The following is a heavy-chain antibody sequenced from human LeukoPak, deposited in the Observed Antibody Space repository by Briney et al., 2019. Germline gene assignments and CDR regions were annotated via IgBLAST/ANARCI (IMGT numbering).Heavy chain of an antibody. J-gene: IGHJ4*02. CDR3: ASGDGLVISFGIWSPSYQWDY. D-gene: IGHD3-9*01. CDR1: GYTFTGYY. V-gene: IGHV1-2*02. CDR2: INPNSGGT. Sequence: GASVKVSCKASGYTFTGYYMHWVRQAPGQGLEWMGWINPNSGGTNYAQRFQGRVTMTRDTSLSTAYMELNRLRSDDTAVYYCASGDGLVISFGIWSPSYQWDYWGQGTLVTVSS.